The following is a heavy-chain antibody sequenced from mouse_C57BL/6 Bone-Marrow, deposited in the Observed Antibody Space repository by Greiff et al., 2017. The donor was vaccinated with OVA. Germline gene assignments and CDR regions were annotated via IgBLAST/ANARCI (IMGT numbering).Heavy chain of an antibody. J-gene: IGHJ1*03. CDR2: IYPRSGTT. CDR3: ARGNYVGYWYFDV. V-gene: IGHV1-81*01. CDR1: GYTFTSYG. D-gene: IGHD2-1*01. Sequence: QVQLQQSGAELARPGASEKLSCKASGYTFTSYGISWVKQRTGQGLEWIGEIYPRSGTTYYNEKFKGKATLTADKSSSTAYMELRSLTSEDSAVYSCARGNYVGYWYFDVWGTGTTVTVSS.